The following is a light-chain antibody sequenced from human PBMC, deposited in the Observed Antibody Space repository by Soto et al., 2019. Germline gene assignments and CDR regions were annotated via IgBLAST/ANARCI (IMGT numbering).Light chain of an antibody. CDR1: SSNIGSKT. J-gene: IGLJ1*01. Sequence: QSVLTQPPSASGTPGQRVTISCSGSSSNIGSKTVNWYQQLPGTVPKLLIYNSYQRPSGVPDRFSGSKSGTSASLAISGLQSEDEADNYCAAWDASLNGYVFGAGTKVTV. CDR2: NSY. CDR3: AAWDASLNGYV. V-gene: IGLV1-44*01.